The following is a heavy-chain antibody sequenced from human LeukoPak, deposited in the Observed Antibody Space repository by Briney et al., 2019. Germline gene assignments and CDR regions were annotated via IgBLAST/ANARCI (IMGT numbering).Heavy chain of an antibody. D-gene: IGHD3-10*01. CDR1: GFTFSSYA. CDR3: AKEGDGAGSYYNPNWFDP. V-gene: IGHV3-23*01. J-gene: IGHJ5*02. Sequence: GGSLRLSCAASGFTFSSYAMSWVRQAPGKGLEWVSAISGSGGSTYYADSVKGRFTISRDNSKNTLYLQMNSLRAEDTAVYYCAKEGDGAGSYYNPNWFDPWGQGTLVTVSS. CDR2: ISGSGGST.